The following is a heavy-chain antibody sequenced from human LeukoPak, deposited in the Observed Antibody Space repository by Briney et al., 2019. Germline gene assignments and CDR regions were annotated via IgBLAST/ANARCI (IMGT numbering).Heavy chain of an antibody. V-gene: IGHV4-39*07. D-gene: IGHD3-22*01. J-gene: IGHJ4*02. CDR2: IYYSGST. CDR1: GGSISSSSYY. Sequence: PSETLSLTCTVSGGSISSSSYYWGWIRQPPGKGLEWIGSIYYSGSTYYNPSLKSRVTISVDTSKNQFSLKLSSVTAADTAVYYCARVYYDSSGSFDYWGQGTLVTVSS. CDR3: ARVYYDSSGSFDY.